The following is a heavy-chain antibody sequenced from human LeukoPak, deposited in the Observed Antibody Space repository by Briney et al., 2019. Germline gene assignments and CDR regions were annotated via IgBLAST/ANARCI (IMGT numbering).Heavy chain of an antibody. CDR1: GFTFSGYW. CDR3: ARAGIPYGLDI. V-gene: IGHV3-7*04. D-gene: IGHD3-10*01. Sequence: GGSLRLSCAASGFTFSGYWMSWVRQAPGKGLEWVANIKEDGSEKYYVDSVKGRFTISRENAGNSLYLQMSSLRAEDTAVYYCARAGIPYGLDIWGQGTMVTVSS. J-gene: IGHJ3*02. CDR2: IKEDGSEK.